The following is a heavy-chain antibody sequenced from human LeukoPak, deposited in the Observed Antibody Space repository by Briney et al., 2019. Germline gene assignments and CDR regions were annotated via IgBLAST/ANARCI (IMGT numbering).Heavy chain of an antibody. D-gene: IGHD5-18*01. Sequence: GASVKVSCKASGYTFPSYFMHWVRQAPGQGLEWMGIINPTGGSTTYAQKFQGRVTMTRDTSTSTVYMELSSLRSEDTAVYYCARENTAFDYWGQGTLVTVSS. CDR1: GYTFPSYF. CDR2: INPTGGST. J-gene: IGHJ4*02. V-gene: IGHV1-46*01. CDR3: ARENTAFDY.